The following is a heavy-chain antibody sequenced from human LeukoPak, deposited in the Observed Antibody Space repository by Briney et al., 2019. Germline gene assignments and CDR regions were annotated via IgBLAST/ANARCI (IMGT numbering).Heavy chain of an antibody. CDR3: ARSAESSSWVEFDY. J-gene: IGHJ4*02. CDR1: GYTFTGYY. Sequence: GASVTVSCKASGYTFTGYYMHWVRQAPGQGLEWMGWINPNSGGTNYAQKFQVRGTMTRDTSISTAYMELSRLRFDDTAVYYCARSAESSSWVEFDYWGQGTLVTVSS. V-gene: IGHV1-2*02. D-gene: IGHD6-13*01. CDR2: INPNSGGT.